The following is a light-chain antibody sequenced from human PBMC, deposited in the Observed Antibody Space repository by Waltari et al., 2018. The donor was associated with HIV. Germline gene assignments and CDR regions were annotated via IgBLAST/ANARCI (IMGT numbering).Light chain of an antibody. CDR3: SSYTSATTPWV. CDR2: EVT. CDR1: STDIGTFNY. V-gene: IGLV2-14*01. J-gene: IGLJ3*02. Sequence: QSALTQPASVSGSPGQSITISCPGTSTDIGTFNYVSWYQLHPGRAPKLIIYEVTNRPSGVSNRFSGSKSGNTASLTISGLQAEDEADYYCSSYTSATTPWVFGGGTKLTVL.